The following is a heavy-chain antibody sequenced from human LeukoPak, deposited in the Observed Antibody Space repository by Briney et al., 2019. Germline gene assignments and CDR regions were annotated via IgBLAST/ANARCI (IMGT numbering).Heavy chain of an antibody. CDR3: ARGLGSGSYSSDY. CDR1: GFTFSSYE. D-gene: IGHD3-10*01. V-gene: IGHV3-48*03. CDR2: ISSSGSTI. J-gene: IGHJ4*02. Sequence: GGSLRLSCAASGFTFSSYEMNWVCQAPGKGLEWVSYISSSGSTIYYADSVKGRFTISRDNAKNSLYLQMNSLRAEDTAVYYCARGLGSGSYSSDYWGQGTLVTVSS.